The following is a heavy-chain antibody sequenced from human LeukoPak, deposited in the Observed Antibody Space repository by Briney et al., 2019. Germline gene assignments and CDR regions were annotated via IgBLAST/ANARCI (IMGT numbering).Heavy chain of an antibody. J-gene: IGHJ4*02. V-gene: IGHV3-23*01. CDR2: ISDGGGST. CDR1: GITFTTYA. CDR3: AKVLSGTLTFDH. D-gene: IGHD3-10*01. Sequence: PGGSLRLSCAASGITFTTYAMSWVRQAPGKGLEWVSAISDGGGSTYHADSVKGRFTISRDNSKNTLYLQMNSLRAEDTAVYYCAKVLSGTLTFDHWGQGTLVTVSS.